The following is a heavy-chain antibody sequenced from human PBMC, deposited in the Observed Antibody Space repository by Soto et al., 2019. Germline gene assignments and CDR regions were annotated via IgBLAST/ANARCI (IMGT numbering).Heavy chain of an antibody. D-gene: IGHD3-22*01. CDR1: GGTFSSYA. J-gene: IGHJ4*02. V-gene: IGHV1-69*01. Sequence: QVQLVQSGAEVKKPGSSVTVSCKASGGTFSSYAISWVRQAPGQGLEWMGGVIPIFGTANYAQKFQGRVTTTEDESTSTADMELSSLRSEDTAVYYCARRGTDSSGYYYVDYWGQGTLVTVSS. CDR3: ARRGTDSSGYYYVDY. CDR2: VIPIFGTA.